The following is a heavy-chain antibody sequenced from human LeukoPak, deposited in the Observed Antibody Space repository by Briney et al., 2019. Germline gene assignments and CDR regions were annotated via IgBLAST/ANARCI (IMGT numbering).Heavy chain of an antibody. J-gene: IGHJ4*02. CDR1: GFTFNDYG. CDR2: ISYDGSNQ. V-gene: IGHV3-30*03. D-gene: IGHD6-13*01. CDR3: ARGKRIARWVPYSSSWYVSPLYYFDY. Sequence: GGSLRLSCAASGFTFNDYGMHWVRQAPGKGLEWVALISYDGSNQYYAEFVKGRFTISRDNSKNTLYLRMNSLRAEDTALYYCARGKRIARWVPYSSSWYVSPLYYFDYWGQGTLVTVSS.